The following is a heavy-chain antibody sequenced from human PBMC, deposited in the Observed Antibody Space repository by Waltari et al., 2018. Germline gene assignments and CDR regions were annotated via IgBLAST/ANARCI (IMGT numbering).Heavy chain of an antibody. CDR2: IRRSGSTS. V-gene: IGHV3-48*03. J-gene: IGHJ5*02. CDR3: ARRDDYGDDPFWT. D-gene: IGHD4-17*01. Sequence: EEHLVESGGGLVQPGGSLRLSCAASGFIFSNYEMNWIRQAPGKGVEWVSYIRRSGSTSYYADAAKGRFTISRDNAKNALYLKMNSLRAEDTAVYYCARRDDYGDDPFWTWGQGTLVTVSS. CDR1: GFIFSNYE.